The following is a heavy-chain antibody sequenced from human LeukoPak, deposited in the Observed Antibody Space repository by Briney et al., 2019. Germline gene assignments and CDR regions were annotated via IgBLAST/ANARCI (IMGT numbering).Heavy chain of an antibody. D-gene: IGHD1-26*01. CDR3: ARGGIVGAYYFDY. CDR2: ISSSSSYI. J-gene: IGHJ4*02. V-gene: IGHV3-21*05. CDR1: GFTFSSYS. Sequence: GGSLRLXCAASGFTFSSYSMNWVRQAPGKGLEWVSYISSSSSYIYYADSVKGRFTISRDNAKNSLYLHMNSLRAEDTAVYYCARGGIVGAYYFDYWGQGTLVTVSS.